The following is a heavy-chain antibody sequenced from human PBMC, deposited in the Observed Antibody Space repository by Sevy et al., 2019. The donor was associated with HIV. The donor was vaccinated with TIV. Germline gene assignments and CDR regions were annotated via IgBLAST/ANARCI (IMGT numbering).Heavy chain of an antibody. V-gene: IGHV1-69*06. D-gene: IGHD2-15*01. J-gene: IGHJ5*02. Sequence: ASVKVSCKASGGTFSSYAISWVRQAPGQGLEWMGGIIPIFGTANYALKFQGRVTITADKSTSTAYMELSSLRSEDTAVYYCARCAGRYCSGGSSWFDPWGQGTLVTVSS. CDR1: GGTFSSYA. CDR2: IIPIFGTA. CDR3: ARCAGRYCSGGSSWFDP.